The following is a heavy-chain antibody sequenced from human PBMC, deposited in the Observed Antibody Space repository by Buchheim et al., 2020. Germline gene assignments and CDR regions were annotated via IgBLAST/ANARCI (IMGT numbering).Heavy chain of an antibody. CDR3: ARGLLQWELSY. V-gene: IGHV3-30-3*01. CDR2: ISYDGSNK. CDR1: GFTFSSYA. J-gene: IGHJ4*02. D-gene: IGHD1-26*01. Sequence: QVQLVESGGGVVQPGRSLRLSCAASGFTFSSYAMHWVRQAPGKGLEWVAVISYDGSNKYYADSVKGRFTIPRDNYKNTLYLQMNSLRAEDTAVYYCARGLLQWELSYWGQGTL.